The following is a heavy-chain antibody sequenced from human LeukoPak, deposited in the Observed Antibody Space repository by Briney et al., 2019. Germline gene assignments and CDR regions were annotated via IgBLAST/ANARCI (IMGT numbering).Heavy chain of an antibody. CDR3: ARRITMMFDY. CDR2: IYYSGST. J-gene: IGHJ4*02. Sequence: SETLSLTCTVSGGSISSSSYYWGWIRQPPGKGLEWIGSIYYSGSTYYNPSLKSRVTISVDTSKNQFSLKLSSVTAADTAVYYCARRITMMFDYWGQGTLVTVSS. V-gene: IGHV4-39*01. CDR1: GGSISSSSYY. D-gene: IGHD3-22*01.